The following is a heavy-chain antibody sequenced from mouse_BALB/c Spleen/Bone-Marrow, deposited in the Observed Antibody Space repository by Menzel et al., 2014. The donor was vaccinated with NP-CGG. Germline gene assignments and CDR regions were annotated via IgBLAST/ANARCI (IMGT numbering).Heavy chain of an antibody. J-gene: IGHJ2*01. Sequence: EVHLVESGGGSVQPGGSRKLSCAASGFTFSSFGMHWVRQAPEKGLEWVAYISSGSSTIYYADTVKGRFTISRDNPKNTLFLQMTSLRSEDTAMYYCARDVPLYDVGYFDYWGQGTTLTVSS. CDR3: ARDVPLYDVGYFDY. V-gene: IGHV5-17*02. CDR1: GFTFSSFG. D-gene: IGHD2-14*01. CDR2: ISSGSSTI.